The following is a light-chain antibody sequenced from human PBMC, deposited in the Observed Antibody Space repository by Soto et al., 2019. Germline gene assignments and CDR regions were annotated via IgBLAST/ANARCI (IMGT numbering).Light chain of an antibody. J-gene: IGLJ1*01. V-gene: IGLV2-14*01. CDR2: DVT. CDR1: SSDVGGYNF. Sequence: QSVLTQPASVSGSPGQSITIYCSGTSSDVGGYNFVSWFQQHPDKVPKLLIYDVTNRPSGISNRFSGSKSGNTASLTISGLQAEDEADYYCTSYTSSSSYVFGTGTKV. CDR3: TSYTSSSSYV.